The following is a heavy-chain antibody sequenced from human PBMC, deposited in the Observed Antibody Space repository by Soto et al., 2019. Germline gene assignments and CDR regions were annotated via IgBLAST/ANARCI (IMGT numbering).Heavy chain of an antibody. CDR1: GGSISSSSYY. J-gene: IGHJ4*02. V-gene: IGHV4-39*01. D-gene: IGHD2-21*01. CDR2: IYYSGST. CDR3: ARILLNSWAYFDY. Sequence: SETLSLTCTVSGGSISSSSYYWGWIRQPPGKGLEWIGSIYYSGSTYYNPSLKSRVTISVDTSKNQFSLKLSSVTAADTAVYYCARILLNSWAYFDYWGQGTLVTVSS.